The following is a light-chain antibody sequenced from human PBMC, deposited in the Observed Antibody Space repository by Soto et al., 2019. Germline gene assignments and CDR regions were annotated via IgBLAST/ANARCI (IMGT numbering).Light chain of an antibody. CDR3: HQYGSSYT. V-gene: IGKV3-20*01. CDR2: GAA. J-gene: IGKJ2*01. Sequence: EIVLTQSPGTLSFSPGERATLSCRASQSVSSSYLAWYQQKPGQAPRLLIYGAASRATGIPDRFSGSGSGTDFTLTIRRLEPEDFAGYYCHQYGSSYTLGQGTKLEIK. CDR1: QSVSSSY.